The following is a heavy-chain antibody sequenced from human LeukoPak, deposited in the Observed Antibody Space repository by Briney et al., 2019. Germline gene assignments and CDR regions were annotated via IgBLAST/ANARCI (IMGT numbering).Heavy chain of an antibody. CDR3: ARHRGISARDFEH. CDR1: GLTFTNAW. V-gene: IGHV3-23*01. CDR2: ISGSGGST. J-gene: IGHJ1*01. D-gene: IGHD3-16*01. Sequence: GGSLRLSCAPSGLTFTNAWMSWFRQAPGKGLEWVSAISGSGGSTYYADSVKGRFTISRDNSKNTLYLQMNSLRAEDTAVYYRARHRGISARDFEHWGQGTLVTVSS.